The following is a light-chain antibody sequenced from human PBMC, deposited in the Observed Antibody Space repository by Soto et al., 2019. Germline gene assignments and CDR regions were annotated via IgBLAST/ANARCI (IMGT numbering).Light chain of an antibody. J-gene: IGKJ1*01. V-gene: IGKV1-39*01. CDR3: QQTYSTPPT. CDR1: QIISAF. Sequence: DIQMTQSPYSLSASVGDRVTITCRASQIISAFLNWDQQKPGKAPKLLIYAASTLQSGVPSRFSGSGSGTDFTLTISGLHPEDCATYYCQQTYSTPPTCGQWTKVEIK. CDR2: AAS.